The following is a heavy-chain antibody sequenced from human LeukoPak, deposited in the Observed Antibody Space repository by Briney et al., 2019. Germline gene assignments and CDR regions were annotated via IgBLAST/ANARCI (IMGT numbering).Heavy chain of an antibody. J-gene: IGHJ5*02. V-gene: IGHV4-34*01. Sequence: SETLSLTCAVYGGSFSGYYWSWIRQPPGKGLEWIGEINHSGSTNYNPSLKSRVTISVDTSKNQFSLKLSSVTAADTAVYYCARYSSSSGWFDPWGQGTLVTVSS. D-gene: IGHD6-6*01. CDR2: INHSGST. CDR3: ARYSSSSGWFDP. CDR1: GGSFSGYY.